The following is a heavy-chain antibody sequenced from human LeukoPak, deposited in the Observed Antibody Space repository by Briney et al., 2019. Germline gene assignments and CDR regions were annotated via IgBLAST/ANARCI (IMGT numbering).Heavy chain of an antibody. Sequence: GGSLRLSCTASGFTFSSYDMSWVRQAPGKGLEWVSYISSSSSYIYYADSVKGRFTISRDNAKNSLYLQMNSLRAEDTAVYYCAAIPYYYDSSGSDYWGQGTLVTVSS. CDR3: AAIPYYYDSSGSDY. J-gene: IGHJ4*02. CDR2: ISSSSSYI. CDR1: GFTFSSYD. V-gene: IGHV3-21*01. D-gene: IGHD3-22*01.